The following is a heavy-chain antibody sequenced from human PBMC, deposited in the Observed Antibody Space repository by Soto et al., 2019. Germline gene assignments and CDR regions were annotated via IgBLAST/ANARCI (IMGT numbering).Heavy chain of an antibody. CDR3: AHGWPNYGDAGSYFDY. V-gene: IGHV2-5*02. J-gene: IGHJ4*02. CDR1: GFSLSTSGVG. D-gene: IGHD4-17*01. CDR2: IYWDDDK. Sequence: QMTLKESGPTLVKPTQTLTLTCTFSGFSLSTSGVGVGWIRQPPGKALEWLALIYWDDDKRYSPSLKSRLTITKDTSKNQVVLTMTNMDPVDTATYYCAHGWPNYGDAGSYFDYWGQGTLVTVSS.